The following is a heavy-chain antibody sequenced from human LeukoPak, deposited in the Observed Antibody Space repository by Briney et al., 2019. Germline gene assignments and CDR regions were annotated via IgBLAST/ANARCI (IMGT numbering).Heavy chain of an antibody. CDR3: AKEGDSSGYYSKLGPLFDY. V-gene: IGHV3-30*04. D-gene: IGHD3-22*01. CDR2: ISYDGSNK. CDR1: GFTFSSYA. Sequence: GRSLRLSCAASGFTFSSYAMHWVRQAPGKGLEWVAVISYDGSNKYYADSVKGRFTISRDNSKNTLYLQMNSLRAEDTAVYYCAKEGDSSGYYSKLGPLFDYWGQGTLVTVSS. J-gene: IGHJ4*02.